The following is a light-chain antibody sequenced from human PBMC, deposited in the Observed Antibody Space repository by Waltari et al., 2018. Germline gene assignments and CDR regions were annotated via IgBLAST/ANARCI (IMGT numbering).Light chain of an antibody. V-gene: IGKV3-15*01. J-gene: IGKJ4*01. CDR3: QQYNDWPPLT. CDR1: QNVNKN. Sequence: EIVMTQSPATLSVSPGERATLSCRASQNVNKNLAWYQQKPGQAPRLLIYAASNWATGIPARFSGSGSGTEFILTISSLQSEDFAIYFCQQYNDWPPLTFGGGTKVEIK. CDR2: AAS.